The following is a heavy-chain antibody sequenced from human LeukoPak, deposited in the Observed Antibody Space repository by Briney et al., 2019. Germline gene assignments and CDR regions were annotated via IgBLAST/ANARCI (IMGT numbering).Heavy chain of an antibody. D-gene: IGHD3-3*01. CDR1: GGSFSGYY. V-gene: IGHV4-34*01. J-gene: IGHJ5*02. CDR3: ARGRHGYYDFWSGEPSCWFDP. CDR2: INHSGST. Sequence: PSETLSLTCAVYGGSFSGYYWSWIRQPPGKGLEWIGEINHSGSTNCNPSLKSRVTISVDTSKNQFSLKLSSVTAADTAVYYCARGRHGYYDFWSGEPSCWFDPWGQGTLVTVSS.